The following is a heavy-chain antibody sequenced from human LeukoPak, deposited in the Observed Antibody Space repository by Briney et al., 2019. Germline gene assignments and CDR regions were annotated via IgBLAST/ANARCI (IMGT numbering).Heavy chain of an antibody. Sequence: GASVKVSCKASGYTFTSDAMNWVRQAPGQGLEWMGWINTNTGNPTYAQGFTGRFVFSLDTSVSTAYLQISSLKAEDTAVYYCARDYHMITFGGVIVISAFDYWGQGTLVTVSS. CDR2: INTNTGNP. CDR1: GYTFTSDA. V-gene: IGHV7-4-1*02. CDR3: ARDYHMITFGGVIVISAFDY. D-gene: IGHD3-16*02. J-gene: IGHJ4*02.